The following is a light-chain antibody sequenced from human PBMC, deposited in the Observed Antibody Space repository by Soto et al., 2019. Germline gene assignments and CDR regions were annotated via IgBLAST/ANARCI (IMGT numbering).Light chain of an antibody. J-gene: IGKJ4*01. CDR2: GAS. CDR3: QQSYSSPLT. V-gene: IGKV1-39*01. Sequence: DTQMTQSPSYLSASVGDRISITCRASQTASNYVNWYQQKPGKAPVLLIFGASRLQSGVPSRFSGRGSGVDFTLTISSLQPEDFATYYCQQSYSSPLTFGGGTKVDIK. CDR1: QTASNY.